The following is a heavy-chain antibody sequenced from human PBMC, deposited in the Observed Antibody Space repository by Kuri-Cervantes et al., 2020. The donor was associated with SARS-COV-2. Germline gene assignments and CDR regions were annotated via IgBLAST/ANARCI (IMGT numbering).Heavy chain of an antibody. CDR1: GFTFSNYA. D-gene: IGHD1-14*01. Sequence: ETLSLSCAAAGFTFSNYAASWVRQAPGKGLEWVSYINGYGDRTHYVDSVKGRLTISRDNSKNTLYLQMNSLRAEDTAVYYCARSGVSAATGYYYYYMDVWGKGTTVTVSS. CDR2: INGYGDRT. CDR3: ARSGVSAATGYYYYYMDV. V-gene: IGHV3-23*01. J-gene: IGHJ6*03.